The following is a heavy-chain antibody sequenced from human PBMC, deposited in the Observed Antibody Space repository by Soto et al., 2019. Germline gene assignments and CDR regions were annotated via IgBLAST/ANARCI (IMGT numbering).Heavy chain of an antibody. CDR2: IIPILGIA. CDR3: AGVFGVVIRSYYYYYMDV. D-gene: IGHD3-3*01. CDR1: GGSFSSYT. V-gene: IGHV1-69*02. Sequence: GASVKVSCKACGGSFSSYTISWVRQAPRQGLEWMGRIIPILGIANYAQKFQGRVTITADKSTSTAYMELSSLRSEDTAVYYCAGVFGVVIRSYYYYYMDVWGKGTTVTVSS. J-gene: IGHJ6*03.